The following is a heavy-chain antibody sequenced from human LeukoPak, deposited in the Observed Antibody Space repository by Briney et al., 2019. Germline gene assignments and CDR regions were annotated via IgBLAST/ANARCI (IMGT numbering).Heavy chain of an antibody. D-gene: IGHD1-26*01. V-gene: IGHV3-23*01. CDR1: GFTFNTYA. Sequence: GGSLRLSCAASGFTFNTYAMNWVRQAPGKGLGWVSTISGNGRTTYYADSVRGRFTISRDNSKNTLYLQMNSLRAEDTAIYYCARDVGAFDYWGQGTLVTVSS. CDR3: ARDVGAFDY. CDR2: ISGNGRTT. J-gene: IGHJ4*02.